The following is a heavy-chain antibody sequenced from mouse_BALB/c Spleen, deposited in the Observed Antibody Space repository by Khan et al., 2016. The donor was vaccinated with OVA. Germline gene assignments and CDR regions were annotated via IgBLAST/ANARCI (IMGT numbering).Heavy chain of an antibody. J-gene: IGHJ3*01. Sequence: QVQLKESGAELVKPGASVKLSCKTSGYTFTNYWIQWVKQRPGQGLGWIGEIFPGTGTTYHNENFKAKATLTIDTSSNTAYMQLISLTSEDSAVYFCARGYFGNYEFAYWGQGTLVTVSA. D-gene: IGHD2-1*01. CDR3: ARGYFGNYEFAY. CDR1: GYTFTNYW. V-gene: IGHV1S132*01. CDR2: IFPGTGTT.